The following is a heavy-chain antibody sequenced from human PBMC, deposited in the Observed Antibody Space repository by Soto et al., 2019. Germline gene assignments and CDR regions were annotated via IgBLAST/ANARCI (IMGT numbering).Heavy chain of an antibody. D-gene: IGHD5-18*01. Sequence: SETLSLTCTVSGGSVSSGDYCWSWIRQPPGKGLEWIGYIYYSGNTNYNPSLKSRVIISVDTSKNLFSLKPTSVTAADTAVYYCARIPVDTSMIYWLDPWGQGTLVTVSS. CDR3: ARIPVDTSMIYWLDP. J-gene: IGHJ5*02. CDR2: IYYSGNT. CDR1: GGSVSSGDYC. V-gene: IGHV4-61*08.